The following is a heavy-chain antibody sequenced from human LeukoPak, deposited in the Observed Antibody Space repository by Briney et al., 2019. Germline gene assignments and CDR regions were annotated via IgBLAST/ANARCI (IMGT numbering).Heavy chain of an antibody. V-gene: IGHV4-59*10. J-gene: IGHJ5*02. CDR3: ANGGSRLFDP. CDR1: GGSFSGYY. Sequence: PSETLSLTCAVYGGSFSGYYWSWIRQPAGKGLEWIGRIFSSGNTNYNPSLKSRVTMSVDTSKNQFSLKLSSVTAADTAVYYCANGGSRLFDPWGQGTLVTVSS. D-gene: IGHD3-16*01. CDR2: IFSSGNT.